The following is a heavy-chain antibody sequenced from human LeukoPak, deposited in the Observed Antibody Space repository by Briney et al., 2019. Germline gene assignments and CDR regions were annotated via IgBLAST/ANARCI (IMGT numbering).Heavy chain of an antibody. CDR2: ISSSGSTI. CDR3: ARDYYDFWSGYYNPYFQH. CDR1: GFTFSDYY. D-gene: IGHD3-3*01. J-gene: IGHJ1*01. Sequence: GGSLRLSCAASGFTFSDYYMSWIRQAPGKGLEWVSYISSSGSTIYYADSVKGRFTISRDNAKNSLYLQMNSLRAEDTAVYYCARDYYDFWSGYYNPYFQHWGQGTLVTVSS. V-gene: IGHV3-11*04.